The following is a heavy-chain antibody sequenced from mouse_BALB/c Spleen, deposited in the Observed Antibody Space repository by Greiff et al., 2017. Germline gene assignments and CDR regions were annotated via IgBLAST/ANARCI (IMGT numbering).Heavy chain of an antibody. CDR3: ARGWVDY. V-gene: IGHV3-2*02. CDR2: ISYSGST. CDR1: GYSITSDYA. D-gene: IGHD1-1*02. Sequence: EVKLVESGPGLVKPSQSLSLTCTVTGYSITSDYAWNWIRQFPGNKLEWMGYISYSGSTSYNPSLKSRISITRDTSKNQFFLQLNSVTTEDTATYYCARGWVDYWGQGTTLTVSS. J-gene: IGHJ2*01.